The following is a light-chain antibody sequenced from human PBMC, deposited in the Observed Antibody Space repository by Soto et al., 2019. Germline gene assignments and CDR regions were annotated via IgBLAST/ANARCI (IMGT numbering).Light chain of an antibody. CDR2: QTS. V-gene: IGKV3-20*01. J-gene: IGKJ2*01. CDR1: QSINREF. CDR3: QQYGDSPAYT. Sequence: EIILTQSPGTPSVSPGERATLSCRGSQSINREFLAWYQQKPGQAPRLLMFQTSTRASGVPDRFSGSGSGADFTLTITGLEPEDSAVYYCQQYGDSPAYTFGQGTKLEI.